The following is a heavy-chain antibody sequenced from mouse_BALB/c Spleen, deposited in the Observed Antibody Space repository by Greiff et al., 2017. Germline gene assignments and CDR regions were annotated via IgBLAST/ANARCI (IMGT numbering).Heavy chain of an antibody. D-gene: IGHD2-4*01. CDR2: INPSNGRT. CDR1: GYTFTSYW. V-gene: IGHV1S81*02. J-gene: IGHJ2*01. Sequence: VQLQQSGAELVKPGASVKLSCKASGYTFTSYWMHWVKQRPGQGLEWIGEINPSNGRTNYNEKFKSKATLTVDKSSSTAYMQLSSLTSEDSAVYYCARGGGDYAFDYWGQGTTLTVSS. CDR3: ARGGGDYAFDY.